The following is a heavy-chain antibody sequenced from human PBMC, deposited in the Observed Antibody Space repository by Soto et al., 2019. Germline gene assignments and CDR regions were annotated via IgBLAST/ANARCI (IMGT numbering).Heavy chain of an antibody. J-gene: IGHJ4*02. D-gene: IGHD6-6*01. Sequence: PGGSLRLSCEASGFTFDTYTMNWVRQASGQGLEWVSGITSSGERTNYADSVRGRFTISRDNSKKTLHLDMNSLRVEDTALYYCEKGQSVKSRLAQGGQGTQVPVS. CDR1: GFTFDTYT. CDR2: ITSSGERT. CDR3: EKGQSVKSRLAQ. V-gene: IGHV3-23*01.